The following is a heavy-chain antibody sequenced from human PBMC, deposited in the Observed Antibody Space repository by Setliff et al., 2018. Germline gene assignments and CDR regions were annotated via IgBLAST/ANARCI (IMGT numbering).Heavy chain of an antibody. CDR3: ARTCSGSGCYAGLES. D-gene: IGHD2-15*01. Sequence: PGGSLRLSCAASGFTFSSYGMHWVRQAPGKVLEWVAVISYDGSNKYYADSVKGRFTISRDNSKNTLYLQMNSLRTEDTAVYYCARTCSGSGCYAGLESWGQGTPVTVSS. CDR1: GFTFSSYG. CDR2: ISYDGSNK. J-gene: IGHJ4*02. V-gene: IGHV3-30*03.